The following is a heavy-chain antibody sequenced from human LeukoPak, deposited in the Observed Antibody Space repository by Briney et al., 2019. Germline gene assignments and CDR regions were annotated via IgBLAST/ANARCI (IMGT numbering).Heavy chain of an antibody. Sequence: SETLSLTCTVSGGSISNYYWSWIRQTPEKGLECIGYIYYTGSTNYNPSLESWVTMSVDTSTNQFSLKLKSVTAADTAVYYCARAYSGSSGWFDPWGQGTLVTVSS. D-gene: IGHD1-26*01. CDR3: ARAYSGSSGWFDP. CDR1: GGSISNYY. V-gene: IGHV4-59*01. J-gene: IGHJ5*02. CDR2: IYYTGST.